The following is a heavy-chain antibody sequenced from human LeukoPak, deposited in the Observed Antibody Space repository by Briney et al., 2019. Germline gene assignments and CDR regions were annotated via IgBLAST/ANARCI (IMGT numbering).Heavy chain of an antibody. CDR2: FDPEDGET. J-gene: IGHJ5*02. D-gene: IGHD3-10*01. CDR3: AAYLSIVRGVLPWFDP. V-gene: IGHV1-24*01. Sequence: GASVKDSCMLSGFTLSELAMSWVRQAPGKGLEWMGGFDPEDGETIYAQKFQGRVTMTEDTSTDTDYMELSSLRSEDTAVYYCAAYLSIVRGVLPWFDPWGQGTLVTVSS. CDR1: GFTLSELA.